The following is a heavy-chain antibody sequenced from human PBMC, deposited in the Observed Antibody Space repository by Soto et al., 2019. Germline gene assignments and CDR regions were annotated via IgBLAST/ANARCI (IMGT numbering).Heavy chain of an antibody. J-gene: IGHJ6*02. D-gene: IGHD3-22*01. CDR1: GYIFTSYW. V-gene: IGHV5-51*01. Sequence: GESLKISCNGSGYIFTSYWIGWVRQMPGKGLEWMGIIYPGDSDTRYSPSFQGQVTISADKSISTAYLQWSSLKASDTAMYYCARQPSRGLLFYFYGMDVWGQGTTVTVSS. CDR2: IYPGDSDT. CDR3: ARQPSRGLLFYFYGMDV.